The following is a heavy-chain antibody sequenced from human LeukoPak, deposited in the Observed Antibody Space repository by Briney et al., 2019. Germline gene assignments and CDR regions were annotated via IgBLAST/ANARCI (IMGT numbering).Heavy chain of an antibody. V-gene: IGHV3-7*03. D-gene: IGHD4-23*01. Sequence: GGSLRLSCAASGFTFRTYWMSWVRQAPGKGLEGWANIKQDGNEKYYVDSVKGRFTISRDNSKNTLYLQMNSLRAEDTAVYYCAKVTTVVTPIAFDIWGQGTMVTVSS. CDR2: IKQDGNEK. CDR1: GFTFRTYW. J-gene: IGHJ3*02. CDR3: AKVTTVVTPIAFDI.